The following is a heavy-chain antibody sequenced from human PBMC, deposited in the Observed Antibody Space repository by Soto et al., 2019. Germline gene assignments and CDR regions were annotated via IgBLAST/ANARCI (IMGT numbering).Heavy chain of an antibody. Sequence: EASVKVSCKVSGYTLTELSMHWVRQAPGKGLEWMGGFDPEDGETIYAQKFQGRVTMTEDTSTDTAYMELSSLRSEDTAVYYCATVSYYDSSGYYYYFDYWGQGTLVTVSS. J-gene: IGHJ4*02. D-gene: IGHD3-22*01. CDR2: FDPEDGET. CDR3: ATVSYYDSSGYYYYFDY. CDR1: GYTLTELS. V-gene: IGHV1-24*01.